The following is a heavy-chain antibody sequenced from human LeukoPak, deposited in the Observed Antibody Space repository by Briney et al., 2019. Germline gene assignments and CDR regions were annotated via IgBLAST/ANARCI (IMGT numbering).Heavy chain of an antibody. D-gene: IGHD3-10*01. CDR1: GLTVSSYA. V-gene: IGHV3-23*01. CDR2: IIGSAANT. J-gene: IGHJ4*01. CDR3: AKYTSGTSYRGLDQ. Sequence: GESLRLSCGASGLTVSSYAMSWVRQAPGKGLEWVSTIIGSAANTYHADSVKGRFTISRDDSKNTVYLQMNSLRAEDTAVYSCAKYTSGTSYRGLDQWGHGTLVTVSS.